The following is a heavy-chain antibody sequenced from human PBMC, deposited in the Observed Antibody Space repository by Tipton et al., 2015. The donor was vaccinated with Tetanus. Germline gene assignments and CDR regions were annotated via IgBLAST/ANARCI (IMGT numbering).Heavy chain of an antibody. Sequence: TLSLTCTVSGASLRGGDYHWSWIRQPPGKGLEWLAYISGSGTTNSNYYLKSRITMTQDTSRNQFSLKLTSVTAADTAVYYCARANYDFPNKGPFDFWGQGILVLVSS. CDR3: ARANYDFPNKGPFDF. CDR1: GASLRGGDYH. J-gene: IGHJ4*02. D-gene: IGHD3-3*01. V-gene: IGHV4-61*08. CDR2: ISGSGTT.